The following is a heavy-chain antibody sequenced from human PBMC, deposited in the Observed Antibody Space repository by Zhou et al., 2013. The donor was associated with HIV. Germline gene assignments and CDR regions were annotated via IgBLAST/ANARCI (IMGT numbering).Heavy chain of an antibody. CDR2: IIPMFGTA. CDR3: ASHTSVVTAGTFDV. CDR1: GGTFRRYA. J-gene: IGHJ3*01. V-gene: IGHV1-69*05. Sequence: QVQLVQSGAEVKKPGSSVKVSCKASGGTFRRYAISWVRQAPGQGLEWMGGIIPMFGTANYAQNFLGKVTITTDESTSTTYMELNSLKSKDTAVYYCASHTSVVTAGTFDVWGQGTMVTVSS. D-gene: IGHD2-21*02.